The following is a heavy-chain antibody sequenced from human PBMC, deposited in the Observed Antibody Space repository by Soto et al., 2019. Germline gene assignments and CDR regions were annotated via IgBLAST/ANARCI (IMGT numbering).Heavy chain of an antibody. D-gene: IGHD1-26*01. CDR2: IHVSGST. CDR3: ATIWVSCDLVV. V-gene: IGHV4-61*01. CDR1: GGSVSSGSYQ. J-gene: IGHJ6*02. Sequence: SETLSLTCTVSGGSVSSGSYQWTWIRRPPGKGLEWIGYIHVSGSTNDNPSLKGRVTMSLDTSKNQFSLKLSSVTAADTAVSYCATIWVSCDLVVWGQGTTVTVS.